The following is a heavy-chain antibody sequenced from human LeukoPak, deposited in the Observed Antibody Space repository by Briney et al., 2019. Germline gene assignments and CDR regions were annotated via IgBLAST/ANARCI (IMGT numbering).Heavy chain of an antibody. CDR3: ARVLDIVVVTAPLSF. V-gene: IGHV3-33*01. Sequence: GGSLRLSCAASGFDFSRYGMHWVRQAPGRGLEWVAIIWYDGSNKYYADSVKGRFTVSRGDFKNTMYLQMNNLRDEDTAVYYCARVLDIVVVTAPLSFWGQGTLVTVSS. D-gene: IGHD2-21*02. J-gene: IGHJ4*02. CDR1: GFDFSRYG. CDR2: IWYDGSNK.